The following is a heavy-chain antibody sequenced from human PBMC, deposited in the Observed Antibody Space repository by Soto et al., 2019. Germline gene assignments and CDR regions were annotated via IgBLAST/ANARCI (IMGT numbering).Heavy chain of an antibody. CDR2: IRQPGSEK. Sequence: EVQLVESGGGLVQPGGSLRLSCAASGFTFSTYWMSWVRQAPGKGLEWVANIRQPGSEKYYVDSVKGRFTISRDNAKSSQFLQMNSLRAEDTAVYYCARLIYDYGGKYFDCWGQGTLVTVSS. CDR1: GFTFSTYW. J-gene: IGHJ4*02. D-gene: IGHD4-17*01. V-gene: IGHV3-7*03. CDR3: ARLIYDYGGKYFDC.